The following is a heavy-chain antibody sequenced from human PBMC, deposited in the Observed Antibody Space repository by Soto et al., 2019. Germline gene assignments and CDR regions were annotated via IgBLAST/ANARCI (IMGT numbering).Heavy chain of an antibody. Sequence: QVQLQESGPGLVKTSQTLSLTCTVSGGSISNDDFYWSWIRQPPGKVLEWIGYIYHSGNTYYNPSLKSRLTISLDTSKNQFSLRLSSVTAADTAVYYCARDRYSSSGTYYAFYHVLDVWGQGTTVTVSS. J-gene: IGHJ6*02. CDR1: GGSISNDDFY. D-gene: IGHD3-10*01. CDR2: IYHSGNT. CDR3: ARDRYSSSGTYYAFYHVLDV. V-gene: IGHV4-30-4*01.